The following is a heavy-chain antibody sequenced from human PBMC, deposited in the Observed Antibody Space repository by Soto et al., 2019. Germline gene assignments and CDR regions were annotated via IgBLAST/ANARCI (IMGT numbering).Heavy chain of an antibody. V-gene: IGHV3-21*01. Sequence: EVQLVESGGGLVKPGGSLRLSRAASGFTFSSYSMNWVRQAPGKGLEWVSSISSSSTYIYYADSVKGRFTISRDNAKNSLYLQMNSLRAEDTALYYCAVIGVVAATHWFDPWGQGTLVTVSS. CDR2: ISSSSTYI. D-gene: IGHD2-15*01. CDR1: GFTFSSYS. J-gene: IGHJ5*02. CDR3: AVIGVVAATHWFDP.